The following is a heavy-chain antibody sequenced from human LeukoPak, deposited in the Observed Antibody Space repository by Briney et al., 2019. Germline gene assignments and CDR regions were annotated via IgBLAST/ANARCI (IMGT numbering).Heavy chain of an antibody. D-gene: IGHD6-13*01. Sequence: EASVKVSCKASGYTFTGYYMHWVRQAPGQGLEWMGWINPNNGNTNYAQNLQGRVTMTTDTSTSTAYMELRSLRSDDTAVYYCARVGGRPKQLVPYYYYMDVWGKGTTVTVSS. J-gene: IGHJ6*03. CDR2: INPNNGNT. CDR3: ARVGGRPKQLVPYYYYMDV. V-gene: IGHV1-18*04. CDR1: GYTFTGYY.